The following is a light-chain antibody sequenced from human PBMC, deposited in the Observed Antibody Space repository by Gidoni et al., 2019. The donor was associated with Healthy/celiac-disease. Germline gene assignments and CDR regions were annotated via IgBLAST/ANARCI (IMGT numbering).Light chain of an antibody. CDR2: DAS. CDR3: QQRSNWPPT. J-gene: IGKJ1*01. Sequence: EIVLTQSPATLSLSPGERATLSCRASQSVSSNLAWYQQKPCQAPRLLIYDASNRATGIQARFSGSGSGTDFTITISSLEPEDFAVYYCQQRSNWPPTFGQGTKVEIK. V-gene: IGKV3-11*01. CDR1: QSVSSN.